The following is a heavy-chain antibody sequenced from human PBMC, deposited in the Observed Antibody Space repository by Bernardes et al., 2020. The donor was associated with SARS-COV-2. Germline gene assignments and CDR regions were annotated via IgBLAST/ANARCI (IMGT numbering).Heavy chain of an antibody. CDR1: GFDFSDYY. Sequence: GGSLRLSCAASGFDFSDYYMSWIRQAPGKGLEWVSLVKPDGVTTRYANSVKGRFTIARDNAKNMLYLQMNSLRVEDTAIYYCIRASDAAFGIWGQGTVVTVSS. CDR3: IRASDAAFGI. V-gene: IGHV3-74*01. CDR2: VKPDGVTT. D-gene: IGHD6-25*01. J-gene: IGHJ3*02.